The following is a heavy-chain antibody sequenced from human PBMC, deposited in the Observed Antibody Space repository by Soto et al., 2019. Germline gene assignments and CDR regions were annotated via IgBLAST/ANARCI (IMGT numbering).Heavy chain of an antibody. V-gene: IGHV3-48*01. D-gene: IGHD3-10*01. CDR3: AFGEESRYYYYGLDV. Sequence: EVQLVESGGGLVQRGGSLRLSCAASGLTFSSYSMNWVRQAPGKGLEWVSYISSSSSTIYYADSVKGRFTISRDNAKNELYLQMNSLRAEDTAVYYCAFGEESRYYYYGLDVWGQGTTVTVSS. CDR2: ISSSSSTI. J-gene: IGHJ6*02. CDR1: GLTFSSYS.